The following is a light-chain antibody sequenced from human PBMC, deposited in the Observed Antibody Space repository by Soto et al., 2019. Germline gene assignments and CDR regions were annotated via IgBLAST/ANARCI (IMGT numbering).Light chain of an antibody. CDR2: ATS. V-gene: IGKV3-20*01. Sequence: MVLTQSPATLSWSPGKRDTLSCRASQSISRTYLAWYQQKPVQAPRLLIYATSSRATGIPDRFSGSGSGTDFTLTISRLEPEDFAVYYCQQYGRSGTFGQGTKVDIK. CDR1: QSISRTY. J-gene: IGKJ1*01. CDR3: QQYGRSGT.